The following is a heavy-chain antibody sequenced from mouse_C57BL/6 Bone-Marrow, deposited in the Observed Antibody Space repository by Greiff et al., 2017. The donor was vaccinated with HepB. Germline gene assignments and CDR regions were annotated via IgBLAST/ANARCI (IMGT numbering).Heavy chain of an antibody. CDR2: ISYDGSN. V-gene: IGHV3-6*01. CDR3: ARGVLRSWFAY. D-gene: IGHD1-1*01. Sequence: EVKLLESGPGLVKPSQSLSLTCSVTGYSITSGYYWNWIRQFPGNKLEWMGYISYDGSNNYNPSLKNRISITRDTSKNQFFLKLNSVTTEDTATYYCARGVLRSWFAYWGQGTLVTVSA. CDR1: GYSITSGYY. J-gene: IGHJ3*01.